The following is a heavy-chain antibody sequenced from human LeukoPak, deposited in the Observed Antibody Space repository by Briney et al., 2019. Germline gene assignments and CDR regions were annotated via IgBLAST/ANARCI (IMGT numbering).Heavy chain of an antibody. CDR2: ISYDGSNK. CDR1: GFTFSSYG. D-gene: IGHD3-22*01. V-gene: IGHV3-30*18. Sequence: GGSLRLSCAASGFTFSSYGMHWVRQAPGKGLEWVAVISYDGSNKYYADSVKGRFTISRDSSKNTLYLQMNSLRAEDTAVYYCAKDRYYYDSSGYYRAYYYYYGMDVWGQGTTVTVSS. CDR3: AKDRYYYDSSGYYRAYYYYYGMDV. J-gene: IGHJ6*02.